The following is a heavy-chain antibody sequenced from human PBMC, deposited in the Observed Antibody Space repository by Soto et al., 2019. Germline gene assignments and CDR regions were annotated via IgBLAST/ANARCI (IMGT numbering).Heavy chain of an antibody. D-gene: IGHD1-20*01. J-gene: IGHJ4*01. Sequence: QVQLVESGGGVVQPGRSLRLSCGASGFTFSHFAMHWVRQAPGKGLELVAVISYDGSNKFYADSVKGRFTISRDNSKNMLYLQMISLRAEDTAVYYCAREEYNAEYFGHWGQGTLVTVSS. CDR1: GFTFSHFA. V-gene: IGHV3-30-3*01. CDR2: ISYDGSNK. CDR3: AREEYNAEYFGH.